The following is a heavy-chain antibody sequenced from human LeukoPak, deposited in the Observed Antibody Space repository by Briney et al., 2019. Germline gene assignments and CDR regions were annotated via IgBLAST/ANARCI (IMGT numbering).Heavy chain of an antibody. V-gene: IGHV4-34*01. J-gene: IGHJ4*02. Sequence: KSSGTLSLTCTVSGGSISTYYWTWIRQPPGKGLEWIGETNHSGSTNCNPSLKSRVTISVDTSKNQFSLNLSSVTAADTAVYYCARGPRGGSGSYYNNYWSQGTLVTVSS. CDR1: GGSISTYY. CDR3: ARGPRGGSGSYYNNY. CDR2: TNHSGST. D-gene: IGHD3-10*01.